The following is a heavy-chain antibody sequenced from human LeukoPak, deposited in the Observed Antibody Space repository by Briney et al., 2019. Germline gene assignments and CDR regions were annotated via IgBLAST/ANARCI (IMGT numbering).Heavy chain of an antibody. J-gene: IGHJ4*02. CDR3: ARKTYYYDSSGYYHDY. D-gene: IGHD3-22*01. Sequence: PSETLSLTCTVSGGSISSGDYYWSWIRQPPGKGLEWIGYIYYSGSTCYNPSLKSRVTISVDTSKNQFSLKLSSVTAADTAVYYCARKTYYYDSSGYYHDYWGQGTLVTVSS. CDR1: GGSISSGDYY. V-gene: IGHV4-30-4*01. CDR2: IYYSGST.